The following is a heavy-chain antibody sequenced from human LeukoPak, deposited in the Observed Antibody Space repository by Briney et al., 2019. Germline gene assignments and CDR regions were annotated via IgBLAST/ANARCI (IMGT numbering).Heavy chain of an antibody. CDR2: ISAYNGNT. CDR3: ARARSSSWYNWFDP. D-gene: IGHD6-13*01. J-gene: IGHJ5*02. CDR1: GYTSTSYG. Sequence: ASVKVSCKASGYTSTSYGISWVRQAPGQGLEWMGWISAYNGNTNYAQKLQGRVTMTTDTSTSTAYMELRSLRSADTAVYYCARARSSSWYNWFDPWAQGTPVPVSS. V-gene: IGHV1-18*04.